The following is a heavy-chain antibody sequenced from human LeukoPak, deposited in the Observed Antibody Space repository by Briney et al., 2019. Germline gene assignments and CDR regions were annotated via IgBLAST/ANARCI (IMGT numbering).Heavy chain of an antibody. V-gene: IGHV4-39*01. D-gene: IGHD3-3*01. CDR2: IYYVGSP. CDR3: ARLPITKRAMDV. J-gene: IGHJ6*02. Sequence: SETLSLTCSVSGDSIRSGDSYWGWIRQNPWKGLEWIGSIYYVGSPHYNPSLNSRQVTMSVDTLKNQFSLKLTSVTAADTAVYYCARLPITKRAMDVWGRGTTVTVSS. CDR1: GDSIRSGDSY.